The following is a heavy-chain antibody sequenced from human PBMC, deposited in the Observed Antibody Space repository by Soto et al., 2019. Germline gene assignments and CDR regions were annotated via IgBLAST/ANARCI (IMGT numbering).Heavy chain of an antibody. Sequence: SETLSLTCTVSGGSISSYYWSWIRQPPGKGLEWIGYVSHSGRTDYSPSLKNRVTISLDMSKNHFALHVNSVDPADTAVYYCARVAMENYHDMWSGSTSSALDVWGQGTTVTVSS. J-gene: IGHJ6*02. V-gene: IGHV4-59*01. D-gene: IGHD3-3*01. CDR2: VSHSGRT. CDR1: GGSISSYY. CDR3: ARVAMENYHDMWSGSTSSALDV.